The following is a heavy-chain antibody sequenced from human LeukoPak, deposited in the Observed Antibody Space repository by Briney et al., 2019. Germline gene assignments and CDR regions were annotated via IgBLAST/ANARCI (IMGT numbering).Heavy chain of an antibody. V-gene: IGHV4-34*01. CDR1: GGSFSGYY. CDR2: INHSGST. D-gene: IGHD6-19*01. CDR3: ARGGVAVAGTVDY. J-gene: IGHJ4*02. Sequence: TSETLSLTCAVYGGSFSGYYWSWIRQPPGKGLEWIGEINHSGSTNYNPSLKSRVTISVDTSKNQFSLKLSSVTAADTAVYYCARGGVAVAGTVDYWGQGTLVTVSS.